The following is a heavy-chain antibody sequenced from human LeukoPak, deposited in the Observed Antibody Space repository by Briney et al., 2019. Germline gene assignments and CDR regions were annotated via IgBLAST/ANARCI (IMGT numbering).Heavy chain of an antibody. Sequence: PGGSLRLSCAASGFTFSSYSMNWVRQAPGKGLKWVSYISSTGSIIYYADSVKGRFTISRDNAKKSLYLQMNRMRAEDTAVYYCARDDSRGDFFDQWGQGTLVTVSS. D-gene: IGHD3-22*01. CDR3: ARDDSRGDFFDQ. CDR1: GFTFSSYS. CDR2: ISSTGSII. V-gene: IGHV3-48*01. J-gene: IGHJ4*02.